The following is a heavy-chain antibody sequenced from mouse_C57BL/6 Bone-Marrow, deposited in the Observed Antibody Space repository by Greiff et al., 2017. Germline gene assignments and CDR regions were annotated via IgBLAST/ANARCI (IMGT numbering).Heavy chain of an antibody. CDR1: GYTFTDYN. V-gene: IGHV1-18*01. CDR3: ARESPYYGSSYGYWYFDV. J-gene: IGHJ1*03. D-gene: IGHD1-1*01. CDR2: INPNNGGT. Sequence: EVQLQQSGPELVKPGASVKIPCKASGYTFTDYNMDWVKQSHGKSLEWIGDINPNNGGTIYNQKFKGKATLTVDKSSSTAYMELRSLTSEDTAVYYCARESPYYGSSYGYWYFDVWGTGTTVTVSS.